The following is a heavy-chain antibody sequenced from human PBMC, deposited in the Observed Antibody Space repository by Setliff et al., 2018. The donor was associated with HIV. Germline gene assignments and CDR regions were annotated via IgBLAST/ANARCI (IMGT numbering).Heavy chain of an antibody. CDR1: GYTFTHYW. J-gene: IGHJ3*02. CDR3: ARRDGRSMNAFEI. V-gene: IGHV5-51*01. D-gene: IGHD6-13*01. CDR2: IYPEDSNI. Sequence: GESLKISCKASGYTFTHYWIGWVRQMPGEGLEWMGIIYPEDSNIKYNPSFQNQVTISADKSISTAYLQVHNLKASDTATYYCARRDGRSMNAFEIWGPGTMVTVSS.